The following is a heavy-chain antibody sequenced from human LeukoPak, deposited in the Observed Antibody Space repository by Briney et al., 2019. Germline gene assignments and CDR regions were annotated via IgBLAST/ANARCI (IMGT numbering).Heavy chain of an antibody. Sequence: SQTLSLTCAISGDSISSTSTAWHWIRQSPSRGLEWLGGTYYRSKWYTDYAKSVKSRLVINPDTSKNEFSLQMTSVTSSDTAIYFCARGPKTGWFDHWGRGTLVTVSS. CDR3: ARGPKTGWFDH. CDR1: GDSISSTSTA. D-gene: IGHD3-9*01. V-gene: IGHV6-1*01. J-gene: IGHJ5*02. CDR2: TYYRSKWYT.